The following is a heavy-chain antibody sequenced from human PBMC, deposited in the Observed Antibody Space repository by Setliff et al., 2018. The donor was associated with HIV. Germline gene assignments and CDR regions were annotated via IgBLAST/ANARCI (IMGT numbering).Heavy chain of an antibody. V-gene: IGHV4-34*01. CDR1: GGSFSGYY. J-gene: IGHJ3*02. CDR2: INHSGST. Sequence: PLETLSLTCAVYGGSFSGYYWSWIRQPPGKGLEWIGEINHSGSTNYNPSLKSRVTISVDTSKNQFSLKLSSVTAADTAVYYCARVDGYDFWSGYYTPHAFDIWGQGTMVTVSS. CDR3: ARVDGYDFWSGYYTPHAFDI. D-gene: IGHD3-3*01.